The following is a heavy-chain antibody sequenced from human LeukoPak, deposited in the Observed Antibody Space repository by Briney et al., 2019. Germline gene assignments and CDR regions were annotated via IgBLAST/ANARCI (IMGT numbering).Heavy chain of an antibody. V-gene: IGHV3-7*03. CDR1: GFTFSSYW. CDR3: ARDLPVVY. D-gene: IGHD4-23*01. CDR2: IKQDGSKK. J-gene: IGHJ4*02. Sequence: GGSLRLSCAASGFTFSSYWMTWVRQAPGKGLEWVANIKQDGSKKNYVDSVKGRFTISRDNSKNSLYLQMNSLRAEDTAVYYCARDLPVVYWGQGTLVTVSS.